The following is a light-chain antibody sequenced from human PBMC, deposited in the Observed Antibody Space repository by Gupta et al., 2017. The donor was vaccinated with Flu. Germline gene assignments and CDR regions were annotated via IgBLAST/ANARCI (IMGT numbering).Light chain of an antibody. Sequence: SITISCMGTSSDIAGYNYVAWYQQHPGKAPKLIIYDVRDRPSAVSNRFSGSKSGNTASLTISGLQAEDEADYYCSSYSSSNTLVFGTGTAVTVL. V-gene: IGLV2-14*03. CDR2: DVR. J-gene: IGLJ1*01. CDR3: SSYSSSNTLV. CDR1: SSDIAGYNY.